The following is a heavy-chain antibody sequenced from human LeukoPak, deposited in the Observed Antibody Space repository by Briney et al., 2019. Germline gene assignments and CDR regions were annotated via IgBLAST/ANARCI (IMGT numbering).Heavy chain of an antibody. CDR2: ISTSSGTI. CDR1: GFTFSSYS. V-gene: IGHV3-48*02. CDR3: ARVLRGAFDI. J-gene: IGHJ3*02. D-gene: IGHD3-10*01. Sequence: GGSLRPSCAASGFTFSSYSMNWVRQAPGKGLEWVSHISTSSGTIYYADSVKGRFTISRDNAKNSLYLQMNSLRDEDTAVYYCARVLRGAFDIWGQGTMVTVSS.